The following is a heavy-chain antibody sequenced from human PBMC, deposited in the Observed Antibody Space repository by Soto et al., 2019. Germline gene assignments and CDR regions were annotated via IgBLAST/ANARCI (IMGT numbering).Heavy chain of an antibody. V-gene: IGHV4-39*01. J-gene: IGHJ5*02. Sequence: SETLSLTCTVSGDSVSRSSYSWGWIRQPPGKGLEWIGSASYSGSTYYNPSLKSRVSIFVDTPRNQFSLKLTSVTAADTAVYSCARQHLDCSTGVCSIRSGWLDHWGQGIPVTVSS. D-gene: IGHD2-8*01. CDR2: ASYSGST. CDR3: ARQHLDCSTGVCSIRSGWLDH. CDR1: GDSVSRSSYS.